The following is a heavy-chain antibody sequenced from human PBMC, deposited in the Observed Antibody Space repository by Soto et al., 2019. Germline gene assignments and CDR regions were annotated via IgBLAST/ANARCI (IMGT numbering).Heavy chain of an antibody. CDR2: KYYSGAT. CDR3: ARGRPNYFYYGLDV. V-gene: IGHV4-30-4*01. J-gene: IGHJ6*02. CDR1: GGSIKSDYY. Sequence: PSETLSLTCTVSGGSIKSDYYWAWVRQFPGGGLQWMGYKYYSGATDSDPSLERRVSFSVDMSKNQFSLNLTSVTVADTAVYYCARGRPNYFYYGLDVCGQGIPVTVSS.